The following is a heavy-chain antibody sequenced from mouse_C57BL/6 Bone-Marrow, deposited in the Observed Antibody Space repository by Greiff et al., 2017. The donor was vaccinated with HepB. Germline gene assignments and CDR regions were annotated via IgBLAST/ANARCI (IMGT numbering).Heavy chain of an antibody. CDR1: GYAFSSSW. D-gene: IGHD1-1*02. J-gene: IGHJ3*01. CDR3: ASWGGSWFAY. CDR2: IYPGDGDT. V-gene: IGHV1-82*01. Sequence: VQLQQSGPELVKPGASVKISCKASGYAFSSSWMNWVKQRPGKGLEWIGRIYPGDGDTNYNGKFKGKATLTADKSSCTAYMQLSSLTSEDSAVYFCASWGGSWFAYWGQGTLVTVSA.